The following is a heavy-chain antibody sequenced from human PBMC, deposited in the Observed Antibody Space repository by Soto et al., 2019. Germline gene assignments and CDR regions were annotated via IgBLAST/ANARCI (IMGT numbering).Heavy chain of an antibody. D-gene: IGHD6-13*01. CDR3: AREGQQLVQVAFDI. CDR1: GYTFTGYY. J-gene: IGHJ3*02. Sequence: ASVKVSCKASGYTFTGYYMHSVRQAPGQGLEWMGWINPNSGGTNYAQKFQGWVTMTRDTSISTAYMELSRLRSDDTAVYYCAREGQQLVQVAFDIWGQGTMVTVSS. CDR2: INPNSGGT. V-gene: IGHV1-2*04.